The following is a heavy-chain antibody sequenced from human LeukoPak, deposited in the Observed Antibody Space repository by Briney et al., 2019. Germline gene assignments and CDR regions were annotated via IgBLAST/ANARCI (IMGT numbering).Heavy chain of an antibody. CDR1: GGSISSGSYY. J-gene: IGHJ5*02. CDR2: IYTSGTT. V-gene: IGHV4-61*02. Sequence: SETLSLTCTVSGGSISSGSYYWSWIRQPAGKGLEWIGRIYTSGTTNYNPSLKSRVTISVDTSKNQFSLKLSSVTAADTAVYYCARQRDSSSWWYPVSNWFDPWGQGTLVTVSS. D-gene: IGHD6-13*01. CDR3: ARQRDSSSWWYPVSNWFDP.